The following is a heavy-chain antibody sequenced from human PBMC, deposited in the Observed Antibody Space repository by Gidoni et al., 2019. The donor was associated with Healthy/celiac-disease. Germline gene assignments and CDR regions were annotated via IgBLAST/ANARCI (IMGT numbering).Heavy chain of an antibody. CDR3: ARGNEYSSSPPYYYYGMDV. J-gene: IGHJ6*02. V-gene: IGHV3-13*05. Sequence: EVQLVESGGGLVQPGGSLRLSCAASGFTFSSYEMHWVRQATGKGLEWVSAIGTAGDPYYPGSVKGRFTISRENAKNSLYLQMNSLRAGDTAVYYCARGNEYSSSPPYYYYGMDVWGQGTTVTVSS. CDR1: GFTFSSYE. D-gene: IGHD6-6*01. CDR2: IGTAGDP.